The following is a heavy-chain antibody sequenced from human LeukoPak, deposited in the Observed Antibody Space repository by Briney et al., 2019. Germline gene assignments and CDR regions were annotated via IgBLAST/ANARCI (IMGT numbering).Heavy chain of an antibody. Sequence: SSETLSLTCALSGRSINRGGYSWRWLRQPPGKGLEWLGYIYHSGNTYYNPSLKSRVTMSVDSSKNHFSLKLNSVTSAYTAVYYCASGYGTFDCWGQGILGTVS. CDR1: GRSINRGGYS. CDR2: IYHSGNT. CDR3: ASGYGTFDC. J-gene: IGHJ4*02. V-gene: IGHV4-30-2*01. D-gene: IGHD5-18*01.